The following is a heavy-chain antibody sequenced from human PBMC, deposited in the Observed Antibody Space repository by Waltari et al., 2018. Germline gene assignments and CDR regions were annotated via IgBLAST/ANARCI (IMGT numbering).Heavy chain of an antibody. J-gene: IGHJ6*02. CDR1: GGTFSSYA. Sequence: QVQLVQSGAEVKKPGSSVKVSCKASGGTFSSYAISWVRQAPGQGLEWMGRIIPIFGTANYAQKFQGRVTITAEKSTSTAYMELSSLRSEDTAVYYCALRGGDTHPTTKADYYYGMDVWGQGTTVTVSS. V-gene: IGHV1-69*08. CDR2: IIPIFGTA. CDR3: ALRGGDTHPTTKADYYYGMDV. D-gene: IGHD2-21*01.